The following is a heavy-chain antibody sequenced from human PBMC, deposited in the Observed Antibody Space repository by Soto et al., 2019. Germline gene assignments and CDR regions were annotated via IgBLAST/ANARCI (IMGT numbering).Heavy chain of an antibody. CDR3: ASQECGDYGGYYGMDV. CDR2: IYPGDSDT. Sequence: PXESLNISCTGSGCSFTSYWIGWVRRMPGKGLEWMGIIYPGDSDTRYSPSFQGQVTISADKSISTAYLQWSSLKASDTAMYYCASQECGDYGGYYGMDVWGQGTTVTVSS. D-gene: IGHD4-17*01. V-gene: IGHV5-51*01. CDR1: GCSFTSYW. J-gene: IGHJ6*02.